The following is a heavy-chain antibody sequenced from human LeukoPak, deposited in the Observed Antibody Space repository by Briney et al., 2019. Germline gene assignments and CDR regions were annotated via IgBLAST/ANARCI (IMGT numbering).Heavy chain of an antibody. CDR2: IFHSGST. V-gene: IGHV4-38-2*02. J-gene: IGHJ3*02. CDR3: ARIFSSGYYRDAFDI. D-gene: IGHD3-22*01. CDR1: GYSISSGYY. Sequence: SSETLSFTCTVSGYSISSGYYWGWIRQPPGKGLEWIGSIFHSGSTYYSPSLKSRVTISVDTSKNQFSLKLSSVTAADTAVYYCARIFSSGYYRDAFDIWGQGTMVTVSS.